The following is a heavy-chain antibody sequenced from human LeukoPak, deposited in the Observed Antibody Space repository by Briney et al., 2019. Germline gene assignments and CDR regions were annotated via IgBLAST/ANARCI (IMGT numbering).Heavy chain of an antibody. D-gene: IGHD3-16*01. V-gene: IGHV3-30*04. J-gene: IGHJ4*02. CDR1: GFSFSSYA. CDR2: ISYDSNKK. CDR3: ASRGDMLLDY. Sequence: GRSLTLSCAASGFSFSSYAMHWVRQAPGKGLEWVAVISYDSNKKYYADSVKGRFTISRDNSKNTLSLQMNSLRAEDTAVYYCASRGDMLLDYWGQGSLVTVSS.